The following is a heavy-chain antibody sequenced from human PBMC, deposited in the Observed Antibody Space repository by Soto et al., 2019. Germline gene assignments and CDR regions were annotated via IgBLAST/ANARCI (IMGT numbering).Heavy chain of an antibody. J-gene: IGHJ3*02. CDR1: GGSISSYY. V-gene: IGHV4-59*01. D-gene: IGHD5-18*01. Sequence: SETLSLTCTVSGGSISSYYWSWIRQPPGKGLEWIGYIYYSGSTNYNPSLKSRVTISVDTSKNQFSLKLSSVTAADTAVYYCARSQGLWLRAFDIWGQGTMVTVSS. CDR2: IYYSGST. CDR3: ARSQGLWLRAFDI.